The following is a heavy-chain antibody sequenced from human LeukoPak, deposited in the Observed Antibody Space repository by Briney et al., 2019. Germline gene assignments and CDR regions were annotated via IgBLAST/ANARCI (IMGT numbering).Heavy chain of an antibody. D-gene: IGHD2-2*01. J-gene: IGHJ3*02. CDR3: ARRYCSSSSCFGGDAFDI. V-gene: IGHV5-51*01. Sequence: GESLKISCQGSGYSFTTSWIGWVRQMPGKGLEWMGIIYPGDSDARYSPSFQGQVTISADRSISTAYLQWSSLKASDTAMYYCARRYCSSSSCFGGDAFDIWGQGTMVTVSS. CDR1: GYSFTTSW. CDR2: IYPGDSDA.